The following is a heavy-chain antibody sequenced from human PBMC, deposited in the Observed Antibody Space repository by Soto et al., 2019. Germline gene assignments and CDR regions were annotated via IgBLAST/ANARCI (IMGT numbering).Heavy chain of an antibody. D-gene: IGHD4-17*01. Sequence: KLQGRVTMTTDTSTTTAYMELRSLRSDDTAVYYCARGNYGDYSGWFDPWGQGTLVTVSS. V-gene: IGHV1-18*01. CDR3: ARGNYGDYSGWFDP. J-gene: IGHJ5*02.